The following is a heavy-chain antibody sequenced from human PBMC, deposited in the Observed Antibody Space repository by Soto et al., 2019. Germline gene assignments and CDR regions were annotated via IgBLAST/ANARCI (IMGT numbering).Heavy chain of an antibody. CDR1: GGSFSTTSYY. D-gene: IGHD3-22*01. CDR3: ARLLYYDSRRYFDS. Sequence: KPSETLSLTCTVSGGSFSTTSYYWSWILQPPGKGLEWVGYIYYSGSTDYNPSLKSRVTISVDTSKNQFSLKLSSVTAADTAVYYCARLLYYDSRRYFDSWGQGTLVTVSS. V-gene: IGHV4-61*01. CDR2: IYYSGST. J-gene: IGHJ4*02.